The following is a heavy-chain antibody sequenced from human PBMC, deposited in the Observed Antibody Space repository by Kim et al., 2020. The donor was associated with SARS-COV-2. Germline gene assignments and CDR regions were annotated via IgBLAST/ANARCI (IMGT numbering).Heavy chain of an antibody. CDR1: GFTYSNNV. CDR2: ISGSGGTT. J-gene: IGHJ4*02. Sequence: GGSLRLSCAASGFTYSNNVMSWVRQAPGKGLEWVSAISGSGGTTYYADAVKGRFTISRDNFKNTLYLQMNSLRVEDTAVYYCTLGVRWFGDLPGYWGQGTLVTVSS. D-gene: IGHD3-10*01. V-gene: IGHV3-23*01. CDR3: TLGVRWFGDLPGY.